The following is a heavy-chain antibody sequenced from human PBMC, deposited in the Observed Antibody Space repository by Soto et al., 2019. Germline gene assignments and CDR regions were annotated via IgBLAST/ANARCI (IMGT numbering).Heavy chain of an antibody. CDR3: ARWEAATGTVYWYFDL. Sequence: EVQLVETGGGLIQPGGSLRLSCAASGFTVSSNYMSWVRQAPGKGLEWVSVFYSGGSTYYADSVKGRFTISRDNSKNALYLQMTSQRAEDRAVYYCARWEAATGTVYWYFDLWGRGTLVTVSS. J-gene: IGHJ2*01. CDR1: GFTVSSNY. V-gene: IGHV3-53*02. D-gene: IGHD6-13*01. CDR2: FYSGGST.